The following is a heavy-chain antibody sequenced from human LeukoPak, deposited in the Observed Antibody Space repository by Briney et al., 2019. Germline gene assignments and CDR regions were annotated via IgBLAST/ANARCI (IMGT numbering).Heavy chain of an antibody. CDR3: ARVDCSGGSCSYYYYYGMDV. CDR2: INSDGSST. V-gene: IGHV3-74*01. Sequence: LTGGSLRLSCAASGFTFSSYWMHWVRQAPGKGLVWVSRINSDGSSTSYADSVKGRFTISRDSAKNTLYLQMNSLRAEDTAVYYCARVDCSGGSCSYYYYYGMDVWGQGTTVTASS. J-gene: IGHJ6*02. D-gene: IGHD2-15*01. CDR1: GFTFSSYW.